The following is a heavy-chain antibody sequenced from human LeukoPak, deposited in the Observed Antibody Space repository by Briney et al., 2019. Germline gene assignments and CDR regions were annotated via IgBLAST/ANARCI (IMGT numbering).Heavy chain of an antibody. D-gene: IGHD2-15*01. CDR1: GYTFTSYG. CDR3: ARVFMGCSGGSCYSPIDY. J-gene: IGHJ4*02. CDR2: INPNSGGT. Sequence: ASVKVSCKASGYTFTSYGISWVRQAPGQGLEWMGWINPNSGGTNYAQKFQGRVTMTRDTSISTAYMELSRLRSDDTAVYYCARVFMGCSGGSCYSPIDYWGQGTLVTVSS. V-gene: IGHV1-2*02.